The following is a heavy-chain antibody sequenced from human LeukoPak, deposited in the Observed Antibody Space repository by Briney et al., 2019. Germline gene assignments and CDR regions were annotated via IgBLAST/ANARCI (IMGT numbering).Heavy chain of an antibody. Sequence: GGSLRLSCVASGFTFSDYYMSWIRQTPGKGLEWVSYIDLSGRSTYYADSVRGRFTISRVNAKKSLYLQMNTLRAEDTAMYYCARGHFGLDYWGQGTLVTVSS. D-gene: IGHD3-10*01. V-gene: IGHV3-11*01. CDR2: IDLSGRST. CDR1: GFTFSDYY. CDR3: ARGHFGLDY. J-gene: IGHJ4*02.